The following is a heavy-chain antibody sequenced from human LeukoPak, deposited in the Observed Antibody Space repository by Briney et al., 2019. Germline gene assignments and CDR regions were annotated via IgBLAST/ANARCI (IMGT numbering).Heavy chain of an antibody. D-gene: IGHD3-22*01. CDR3: ARDYGEYYYDSSGYYGGFDY. Sequence: PGGSLRLSCAASGFTFSSYGMHWVRQAPGKGLEWVAFIRYDGSNKYYADSVKGRFTISRDNSKNTLYLHVNSLRPEDTAVYYCARDYGEYYYDSSGYYGGFDYWGQGTLVTVSS. CDR2: IRYDGSNK. CDR1: GFTFSSYG. V-gene: IGHV3-30*02. J-gene: IGHJ4*02.